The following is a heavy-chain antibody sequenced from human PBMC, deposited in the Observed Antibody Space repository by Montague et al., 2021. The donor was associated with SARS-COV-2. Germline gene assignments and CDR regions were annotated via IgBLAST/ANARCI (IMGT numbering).Heavy chain of an antibody. Sequence: SETLSLTCTVSGGSINTYYWSWTRQPPGKGLEWIGYIYYSGSTNYNPSLKSRVTISVDTSKNQFSLKLSSVTAADTAVYYCARVTTKRTRYGSGSYRGFDAFDIWGQGTMVTVSS. J-gene: IGHJ3*02. V-gene: IGHV4-59*08. CDR1: GGSINTYY. D-gene: IGHD3-10*01. CDR3: ARVTTKRTRYGSGSYRGFDAFDI. CDR2: IYYSGST.